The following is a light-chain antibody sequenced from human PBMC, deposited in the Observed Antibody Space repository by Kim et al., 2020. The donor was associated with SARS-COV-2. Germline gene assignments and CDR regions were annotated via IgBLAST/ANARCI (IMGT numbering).Light chain of an antibody. J-gene: IGLJ1*01. CDR3: CSYTSTSTQV. V-gene: IGLV2-14*03. CDR1: GGDVGGYNS. Sequence: GQSITIACTGSGGDVGGYNSVYQYQQHPGKAPIIMIYDVRHRPAGVSIPVSGSEYGNTASLTISGLQDEDEADYFCCSYTSTSTQVFGTGTKVTVL. CDR2: DVR.